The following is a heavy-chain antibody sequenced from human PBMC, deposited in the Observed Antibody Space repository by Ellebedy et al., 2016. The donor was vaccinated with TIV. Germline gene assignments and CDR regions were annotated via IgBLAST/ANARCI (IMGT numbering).Heavy chain of an antibody. CDR3: ARGPVRYTQKGGFLDY. Sequence: GESLKISCAASGFTVSSSYMTWVRQAPGKGLEWVSVVYSCGNTYYADSVKGRFTIYRDNSKNTLSLEMNSLRVDDTAVYFCARGPVRYTQKGGFLDYWGQGTLVTVSS. V-gene: IGHV3-53*01. D-gene: IGHD3-16*01. CDR2: VYSCGNT. CDR1: GFTVSSSY. J-gene: IGHJ4*02.